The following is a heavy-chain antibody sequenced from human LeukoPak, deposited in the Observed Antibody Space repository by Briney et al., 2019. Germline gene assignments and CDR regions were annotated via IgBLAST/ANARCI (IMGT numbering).Heavy chain of an antibody. CDR3: ARGSRAVVAGSPFDY. D-gene: IGHD6-19*01. CDR2: IIPIFGTA. V-gene: IGHV1-69*13. Sequence: SVKVSCKASGGTFSSYAISWVRQPPGQGLEWVGGIIPIFGTANYAQKFQGRVTNTADESTSTAYMELSSLRSEDTAVYYCARGSRAVVAGSPFDYWGQGTLVTVSS. CDR1: GGTFSSYA. J-gene: IGHJ4*02.